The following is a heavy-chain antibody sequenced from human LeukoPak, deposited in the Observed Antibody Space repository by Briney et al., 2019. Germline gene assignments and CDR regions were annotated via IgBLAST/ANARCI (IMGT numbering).Heavy chain of an antibody. J-gene: IGHJ6*02. CDR2: INPNSGGT. CDR3: ASRTGDILTGYYGGGMDV. Sequence: AASVKVSCKASGYTFTGYYMHWVRQAPGQGLEWMGWINPNSGGTNYAQKFQGRVTMTRDTSISTAYMELSRLRSDDTAVYYCASRTGDILTGYYGGGMDVWGQGTTVTVSS. CDR1: GYTFTGYY. D-gene: IGHD3-9*01. V-gene: IGHV1-2*02.